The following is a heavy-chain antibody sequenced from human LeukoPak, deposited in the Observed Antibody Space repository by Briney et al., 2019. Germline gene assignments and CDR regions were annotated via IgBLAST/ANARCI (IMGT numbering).Heavy chain of an antibody. Sequence: SETLSLTCTVPGGSISGSYWSGIRQPPGKGLEWIAYMYNSGSTNYNPSLKSRVTISIDTSKNQFSLKLSSLTAADTAIYYCARGIESYGDYGYWGQGILVTVSS. CDR3: ARGIESYGDYGY. CDR2: MYNSGST. D-gene: IGHD4-17*01. J-gene: IGHJ4*02. CDR1: GGSISGSY. V-gene: IGHV4-59*01.